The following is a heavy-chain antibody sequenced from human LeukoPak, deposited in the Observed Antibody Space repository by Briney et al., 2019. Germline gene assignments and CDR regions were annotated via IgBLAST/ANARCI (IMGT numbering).Heavy chain of an antibody. CDR2: IYYSGST. Sequence: PSETRSLTGTVSGGSISSGGYYWSWIRQHPGKGLEWIGYIYYSGSTYYNPSLKSRVTISVDTSKNQFSLQLSSVTAADTAVYYCAREYYDSSGYSLDYWGQGTLVTVSS. D-gene: IGHD3-22*01. V-gene: IGHV4-31*03. CDR3: AREYYDSSGYSLDY. CDR1: GGSISSGGYY. J-gene: IGHJ4*02.